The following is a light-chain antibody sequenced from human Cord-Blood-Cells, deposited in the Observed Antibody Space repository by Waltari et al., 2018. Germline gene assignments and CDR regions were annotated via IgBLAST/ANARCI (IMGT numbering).Light chain of an antibody. J-gene: IGLJ3*02. Sequence: QSVLTQPPSASGTPGQRVTISCSGSSSNIGSNTVNWYQQLPGTAPKLLIYSNNQRRSGVPDRFSGSKSGTSASLAISGLRSEDEADYYCAAWDDSLNGWVFGGGTKLTVL. CDR3: AAWDDSLNGWV. CDR2: SNN. V-gene: IGLV1-44*01. CDR1: SSNIGSNT.